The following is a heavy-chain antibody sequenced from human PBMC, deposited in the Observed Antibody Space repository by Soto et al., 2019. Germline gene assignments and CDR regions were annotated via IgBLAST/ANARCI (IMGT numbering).Heavy chain of an antibody. CDR1: GFTFSSYG. Sequence: LRLSCAASGFTFSSYGMHWVRQAPGKGLEWVAVIWYDGSNKYYADSVKGRFTISRDNSKNTLYLQMNSLRAEDTAVYYCARQGITGTTRAQYGMDVWGQGTTVTVSS. V-gene: IGHV3-33*01. CDR2: IWYDGSNK. J-gene: IGHJ6*02. CDR3: ARQGITGTTRAQYGMDV. D-gene: IGHD1-7*01.